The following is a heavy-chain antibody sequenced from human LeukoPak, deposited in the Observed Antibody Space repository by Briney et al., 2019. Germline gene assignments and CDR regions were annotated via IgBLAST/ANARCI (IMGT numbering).Heavy chain of an antibody. Sequence: SETLSLTCTVSGGSIRNYFWSWIRQPPGKGLEWIGYVYYSGSTNYNPSLKSRVTISLDTSKNQLSLKLSSVTAADTAVYYCARDTTSSAGYGMDVWGQGTPVTVSS. D-gene: IGHD6-13*01. CDR2: VYYSGST. J-gene: IGHJ6*02. CDR1: GGSIRNYF. V-gene: IGHV4-59*01. CDR3: ARDTTSSAGYGMDV.